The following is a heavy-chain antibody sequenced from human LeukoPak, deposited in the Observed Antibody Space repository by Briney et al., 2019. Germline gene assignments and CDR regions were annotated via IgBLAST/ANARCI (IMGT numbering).Heavy chain of an antibody. Sequence: VASVKVSCKASGYTFTSYGISWVRQAPGQGLEWMGWISAYNGNTNYAQKLQGRVTMTTDTSTSTAYMELRSLRSDDTAVYYCARAIYGVAAYSGGLNRFDPWGQGTLVTVSS. J-gene: IGHJ5*02. CDR3: ARAIYGVAAYSGGLNRFDP. V-gene: IGHV1-18*01. CDR1: GYTFTSYG. CDR2: ISAYNGNT. D-gene: IGHD6-13*01.